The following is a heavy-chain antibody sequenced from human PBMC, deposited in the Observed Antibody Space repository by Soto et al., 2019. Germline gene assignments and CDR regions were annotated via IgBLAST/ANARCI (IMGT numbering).Heavy chain of an antibody. D-gene: IGHD3-3*01. V-gene: IGHV1-8*01. CDR3: ARGDILEWFTDAFDI. Sequence: ASVKVSCKASGYTFTSYDINWVRQATGQGLEWMGWMNPNSGNTGYAQKFQGRVTMTRNTSISTAYMELSSLRSEDTAFYYCARGDILEWFTDAFDIWGQGTMVTVSS. J-gene: IGHJ3*02. CDR1: GYTFTSYD. CDR2: MNPNSGNT.